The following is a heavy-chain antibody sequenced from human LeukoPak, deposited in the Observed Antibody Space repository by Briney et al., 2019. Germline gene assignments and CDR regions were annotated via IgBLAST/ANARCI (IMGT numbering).Heavy chain of an antibody. V-gene: IGHV4-39*01. J-gene: IGHJ4*02. CDR2: IHYSGST. CDR1: GGSISSSTYY. D-gene: IGHD2-15*01. Sequence: PETMSLACTVSGGSISSSTYYWGRIRQPPGKGLEWIGTIHYSGSTYYNPSLKSRFTISVDTSKNQFSLKLSSVTAADTAVYYCARRGDGDINPLDHWGQGTMVTVSS. CDR3: ARRGDGDINPLDH.